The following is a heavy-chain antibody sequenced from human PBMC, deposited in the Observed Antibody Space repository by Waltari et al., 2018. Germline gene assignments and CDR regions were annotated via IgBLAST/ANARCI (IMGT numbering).Heavy chain of an antibody. CDR3: AKGHYGGFARFDY. V-gene: IGHV3-23*01. CDR2: ISGSGGST. J-gene: IGHJ4*02. CDR1: GFTFSSYA. D-gene: IGHD3-10*01. Sequence: EVQLLESGGGLVQPGGSLRLSCAAAGFTFSSYAMSRVRQAPGQGLEWVSAISGSGGSTYYADSVKGRFTISRDNSKNTLYLQMNSLRAEDTAVYYCAKGHYGGFARFDYWGQGTLVTVSS.